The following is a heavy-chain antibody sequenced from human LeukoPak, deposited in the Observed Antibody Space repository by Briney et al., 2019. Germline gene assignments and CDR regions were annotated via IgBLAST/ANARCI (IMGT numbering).Heavy chain of an antibody. CDR1: GYTFSGSY. V-gene: IGHV1-2*06. CDR3: ARDTYDIGASDY. D-gene: IGHD2-15*01. J-gene: IGHJ4*02. CDR2: INPNSGDT. Sequence: ASVKVSCKASGYTFSGSYIHWVRQAPGQGLEWMGRINPNSGDTNSPQKFQGRVTMTRDTSISTAYMELSRLRSDDTAVYYCARDTYDIGASDYWGQGTLVTVSS.